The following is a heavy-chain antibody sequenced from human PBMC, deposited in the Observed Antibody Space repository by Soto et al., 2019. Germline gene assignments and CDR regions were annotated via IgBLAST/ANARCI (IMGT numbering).Heavy chain of an antibody. V-gene: IGHV4-39*01. CDR3: ARRERYYGSPGWFDP. D-gene: IGHD3-16*01. J-gene: IGHJ5*02. Sequence: SETLSLTCTVSGDSINDFAYYWGWIRQAPGKGLEWIGTVYHNENTYYNPSLKSRITISADTAKNQFSLNLRSVTAADTAIYFCARRERYYGSPGWFDPWGQGTLVTVSS. CDR2: VYHNENT. CDR1: GDSINDFAYY.